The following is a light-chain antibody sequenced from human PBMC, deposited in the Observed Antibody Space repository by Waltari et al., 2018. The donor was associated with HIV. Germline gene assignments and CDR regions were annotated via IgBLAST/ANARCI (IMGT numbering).Light chain of an antibody. J-gene: IGLJ3*02. CDR1: ISNLGGNF. V-gene: IGLV1-47*01. CDR3: STWDNSLSHWV. CDR2: RND. Sequence: QSVVIQPPSASGTPGQNISISCSGDISNLGGNFVYWYQQRPGTAPRLLLYRNDQRPSGVPDRFSGSKSATSASLAISGLRSEDEADYHCSTWDNSLSHWVFGGGTKVTVL.